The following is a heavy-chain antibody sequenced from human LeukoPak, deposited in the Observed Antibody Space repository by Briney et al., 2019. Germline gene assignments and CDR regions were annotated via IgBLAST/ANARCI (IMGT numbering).Heavy chain of an antibody. J-gene: IGHJ4*02. CDR3: VRHVLRDGY. D-gene: IGHD5-24*01. CDR1: GFTFSSYW. CDR2: INQDGSGK. Sequence: GGSLRLSCAASGFTFSSYWMNWVRQAPGKGLEWVANINQDGSGKYYLDSVKGRFTISRDNAKNSVYLQMNSPRAEDTAVYYCVRHVLRDGYWGQGTLVTVSS. V-gene: IGHV3-7*01.